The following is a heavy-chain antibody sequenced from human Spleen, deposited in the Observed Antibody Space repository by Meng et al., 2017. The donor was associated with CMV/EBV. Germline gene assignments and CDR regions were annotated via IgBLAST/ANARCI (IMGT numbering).Heavy chain of an antibody. Sequence: SGPTLVKPTETLTLTCTVSGFSLSNARMGVSWIRQPPGKALEWLAHIFSNDEKSYSTSLKSRLTISKDTSKSQVVLTMTNMDPVDTATYYCARIRFLEWLLGSYYYYGMDVWGQGTTVTVSS. D-gene: IGHD3-3*01. J-gene: IGHJ6*02. CDR3: ARIRFLEWLLGSYYYYGMDV. CDR2: IFSNDEK. CDR1: GFSLSNARMG. V-gene: IGHV2-26*01.